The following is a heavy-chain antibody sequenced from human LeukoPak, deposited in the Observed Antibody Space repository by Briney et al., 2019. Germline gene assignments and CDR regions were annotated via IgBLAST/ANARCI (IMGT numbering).Heavy chain of an antibody. V-gene: IGHV3-21*01. J-gene: IGHJ4*02. CDR1: GFTFSSYS. CDR3: ARGGIAAAPY. D-gene: IGHD6-13*01. CDR2: ISGSSSYI. Sequence: GGSLRLSCAASGFTFSSYSMNWVRQAPGKGLEWVSSISGSSSYIYYADSVKGRFTISRDNAKNSLYLQMSSLRAEDTAVYYCARGGIAAAPYWGQGTLVTVSS.